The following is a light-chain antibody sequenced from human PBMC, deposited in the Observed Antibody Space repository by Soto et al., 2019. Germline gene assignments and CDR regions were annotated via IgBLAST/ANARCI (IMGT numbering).Light chain of an antibody. V-gene: IGKV1-5*01. CDR1: QSISSW. Sequence: DIQMTQSAATLSASLGDRVTITCRASQSISSWLAWYQQKPGTAPKVLIYHASNLQSGVPSRFSGIASGTESTLTISSLQPDDFATYYCQQYNIYGTFGQGTKVDIK. J-gene: IGKJ1*01. CDR2: HAS. CDR3: QQYNIYGT.